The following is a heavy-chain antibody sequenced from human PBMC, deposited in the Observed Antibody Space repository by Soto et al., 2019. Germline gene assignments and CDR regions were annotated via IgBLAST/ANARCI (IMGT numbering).Heavy chain of an antibody. CDR2: ISSSSSYI. Sequence: GGSLRLSCAASGFTFSSYSMNWVRQAPGKGLEWVSSISSSSSYIYYADSVKGRFTISRDNAKNSLYLQMNSLRAEDTAVYYCARDSEYFDWLLPNAYWSQGTLVTVSS. CDR3: ARDSEYFDWLLPNAY. D-gene: IGHD3-9*01. J-gene: IGHJ4*02. CDR1: GFTFSSYS. V-gene: IGHV3-21*01.